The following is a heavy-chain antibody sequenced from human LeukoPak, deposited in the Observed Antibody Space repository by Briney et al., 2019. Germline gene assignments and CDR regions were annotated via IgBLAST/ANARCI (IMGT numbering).Heavy chain of an antibody. CDR1: GFTFNNYW. J-gene: IGHJ4*02. Sequence: GGSLRLSCAASGFTFNNYWMSWVRQAPGKGLEWVANIKQDGSQIYYVDSLEGRFTISRDNAKKSVYLQMNSLRGEDTAVYYCARIGYSSSSWDYWGQGTLVTVSS. CDR3: ARIGYSSSSWDY. CDR2: IKQDGSQI. V-gene: IGHV3-7*01. D-gene: IGHD6-6*01.